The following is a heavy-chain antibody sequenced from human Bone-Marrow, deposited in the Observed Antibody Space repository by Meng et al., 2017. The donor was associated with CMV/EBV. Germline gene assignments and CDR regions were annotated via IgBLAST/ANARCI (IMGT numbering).Heavy chain of an antibody. D-gene: IGHD1-26*01. V-gene: IGHV1-18*01. CDR3: ARDKVVGATSYDAFDI. J-gene: IGHJ3*02. CDR2: IRVYNGDT. Sequence: ASVKVSCKASGYTFTSYDINWVRQAPGQGLEWMGWIRVYNGDTKYAQKFQGRVTMTTDTSTSTAYMELSRLRSDDTAVYYCARDKVVGATSYDAFDIWGQGTMVTVSS. CDR1: GYTFTSYD.